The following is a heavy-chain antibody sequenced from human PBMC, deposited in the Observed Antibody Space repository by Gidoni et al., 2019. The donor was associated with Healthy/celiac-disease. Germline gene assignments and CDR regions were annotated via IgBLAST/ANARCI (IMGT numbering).Heavy chain of an antibody. CDR2: IYYSGST. CDR3: ARGVGDFWGGGYGMDV. V-gene: IGHV4-59*01. Sequence: QVQLQESGPGLAKPSETLSLTCTASGGSISCYYWSWIRQPPGKGLEWIGYIYYSGSTNYNPSLRSRVTIPVDTSKNQFSRKLSPVTAADTAVYYWARGVGDFWGGGYGMDVWGQGTTVTVSS. CDR1: GGSISCYY. D-gene: IGHD3-3*01. J-gene: IGHJ6*02.